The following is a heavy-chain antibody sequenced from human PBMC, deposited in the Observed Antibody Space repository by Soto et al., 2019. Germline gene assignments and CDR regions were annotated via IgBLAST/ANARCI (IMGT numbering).Heavy chain of an antibody. Sequence: PGGSLRLSCTASGFTFGDYAMSWVRQAPGKGLEWVGFIRSKAYGGTTEYAASVKGRFTISRDDSKSIAYLQMNSLKTEDTAVYYCTRDRMYYYDSSGYYYNDYWGQGTLVTVSS. J-gene: IGHJ4*02. CDR1: GFTFGDYA. V-gene: IGHV3-49*04. CDR3: TRDRMYYYDSSGYYYNDY. D-gene: IGHD3-22*01. CDR2: IRSKAYGGTT.